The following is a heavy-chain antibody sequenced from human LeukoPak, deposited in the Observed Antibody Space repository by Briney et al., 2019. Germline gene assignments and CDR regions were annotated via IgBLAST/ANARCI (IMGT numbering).Heavy chain of an antibody. V-gene: IGHV1-8*03. CDR1: GYTFTGYY. CDR3: ARMNYYGSSDNWFDP. J-gene: IGHJ5*02. CDR2: MNPNSGNT. D-gene: IGHD3-10*01. Sequence: ASVKVSCKASGYTFTGYYMHWVRQATGQGLEWMGWMNPNSGNTGYSQKFQGRVTFTKDTSISTAYMELSSLRSEDTAVYYCARMNYYGSSDNWFDPWGQGTLVTVSS.